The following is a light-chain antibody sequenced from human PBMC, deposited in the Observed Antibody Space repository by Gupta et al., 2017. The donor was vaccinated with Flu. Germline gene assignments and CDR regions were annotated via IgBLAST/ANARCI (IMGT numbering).Light chain of an antibody. J-gene: IGKJ3*01. CDR2: DAS. V-gene: IGKV3-11*01. CDR3: QQRSNWPGT. Sequence: DIVLTQSPATLSLSPGDRATLFCRASQSVSSYLAWYQQKPGQPPRLLIYDASNRATGIPARFSGSGSGTDFTLTISRLEPEDFAVYYCQQRSNWPGTFGPGTKVDVK. CDR1: QSVSSY.